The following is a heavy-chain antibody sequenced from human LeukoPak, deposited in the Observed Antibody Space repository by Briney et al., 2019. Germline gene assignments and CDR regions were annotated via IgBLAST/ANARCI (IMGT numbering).Heavy chain of an antibody. CDR3: ARDSDRVSIFGGDAFDI. CDR2: ISSSSSTI. J-gene: IGHJ3*02. D-gene: IGHD3-3*01. V-gene: IGHV3-48*01. Sequence: SGGSLRLSCAASGFTFSSYSMNWVRQAPGKGLEWVSYISSSSSTIYYADSVKGRFTISRDNAKNSLYLQMNSLRAEDTAVYYCARDSDRVSIFGGDAFDIWGQGTMVTVSS. CDR1: GFTFSSYS.